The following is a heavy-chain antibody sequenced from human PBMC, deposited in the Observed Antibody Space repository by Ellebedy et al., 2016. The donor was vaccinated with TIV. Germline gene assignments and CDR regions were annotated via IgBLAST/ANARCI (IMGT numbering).Heavy chain of an antibody. CDR1: GFTVSSNY. CDR2: IYSGGST. D-gene: IGHD6-19*01. CDR3: ARGYSSGWDFDY. Sequence: GESLKISCAASGFTVSSNYMSWVRQAPGKGLEWVSVIYSGGSTYYADSVKGRFTISRDNSKNTLYLQMNSLRAEDTAVYYCARGYSSGWDFDYWGQGILVTVSS. J-gene: IGHJ4*02. V-gene: IGHV3-53*01.